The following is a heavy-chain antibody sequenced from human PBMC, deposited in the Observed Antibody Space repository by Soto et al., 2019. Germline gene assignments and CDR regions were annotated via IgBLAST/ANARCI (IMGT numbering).Heavy chain of an antibody. Sequence: QVQLQESGPGLVKPSETLSLTCAVSGDSISSYYCMWIRQPPGKGLESIGYLYYGRSANYNPSLRSRVTLSVDPSTNPCSLPLGSMAAADTAVYYCALRSMAVVPEYWGQGTLVTVSS. J-gene: IGHJ4*02. D-gene: IGHD3-22*01. V-gene: IGHV4-59*01. CDR2: LYYGRSA. CDR3: ALRSMAVVPEY. CDR1: GDSISSYY.